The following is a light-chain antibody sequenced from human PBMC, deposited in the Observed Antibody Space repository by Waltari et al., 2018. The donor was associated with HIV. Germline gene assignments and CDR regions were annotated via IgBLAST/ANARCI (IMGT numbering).Light chain of an antibody. CDR3: SSYTSSSTYVV. V-gene: IGLV2-14*01. Sequence: QSALTQPVSVSGCPGPSISISCTGTSSHVGGYNYVSWYQQHPGKATKLMIYEVSNRPSGVSNRFSGSKSGNTASLTISGLQAEDEADYYCSSYTSSSTYVVFGGGTKLTVL. J-gene: IGLJ2*01. CDR1: SSHVGGYNY. CDR2: EVS.